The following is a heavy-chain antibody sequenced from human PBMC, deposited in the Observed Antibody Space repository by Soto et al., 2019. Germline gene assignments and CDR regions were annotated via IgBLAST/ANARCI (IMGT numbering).Heavy chain of an antibody. CDR1: GFTFSSYW. D-gene: IGHD6-19*01. CDR2: INSDGSST. Sequence: EVQLVESGGGLVQPGGSLRVSCAASGFTFSSYWMHWVRQAPGKGLVWVSRINSDGSSTSYADSVKGRFTISRDNAKNTLYLQINSQRDEDKAIYYCARRGAVAGLHYWGQGTLVTVSS. J-gene: IGHJ4*02. V-gene: IGHV3-74*01. CDR3: ARRGAVAGLHY.